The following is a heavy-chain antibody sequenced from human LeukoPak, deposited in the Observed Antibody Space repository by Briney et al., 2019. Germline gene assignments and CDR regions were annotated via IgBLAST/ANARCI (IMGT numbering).Heavy chain of an antibody. J-gene: IGHJ3*02. CDR1: GFTFSSYG. CDR2: ISYDGSNK. D-gene: IGHD3-9*01. CDR3: ASLVNSGYFDWYHISAGAFDI. Sequence: GGSLRLSCAASGFTFSSYGMHWVRQAPGKGLEWVAVISYDGSNKYYADSVKGRFTISRDNSKNTLYLQMNSLRAEDTAVYYCASLVNSGYFDWYHISAGAFDIWGQGTMVTVSS. V-gene: IGHV3-30*03.